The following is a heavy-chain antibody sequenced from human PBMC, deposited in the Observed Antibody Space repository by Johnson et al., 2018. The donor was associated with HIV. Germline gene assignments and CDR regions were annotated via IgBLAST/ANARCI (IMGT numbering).Heavy chain of an antibody. D-gene: IGHD1-26*01. Sequence: QVQLVESGGGVVQPGRSLRLSCAASGFTFSSYGMHWVRQAPGKWLEWVAVISYDGSNKYYADSVKGRFTISRDNSKNTLYLQMNSLRAEDTAVYYCAKDLFTEREDDVFDIWGQGTMVTVSS. CDR1: GFTFSSYG. V-gene: IGHV3-30*18. J-gene: IGHJ3*02. CDR2: ISYDGSNK. CDR3: AKDLFTEREDDVFDI.